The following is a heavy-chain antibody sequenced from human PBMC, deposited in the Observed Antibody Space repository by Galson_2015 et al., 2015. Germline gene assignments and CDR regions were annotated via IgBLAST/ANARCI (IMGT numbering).Heavy chain of an antibody. CDR3: ARQDYDSSGYYDFEY. CDR1: GGSLSSIRTYS. J-gene: IGHJ4*02. V-gene: IGHV4-39*01. CDR2: LYYSGST. Sequence: CTVSGGSLSSIRTYSWGWIRPPPGKGLEWIGNLYYSGSTNYNPSLKSRVTLYVDTSKNQFSLKLRYVTAADTAVYYCARQDYDSSGYYDFEYWGRGTLVTVSS. D-gene: IGHD3-22*01.